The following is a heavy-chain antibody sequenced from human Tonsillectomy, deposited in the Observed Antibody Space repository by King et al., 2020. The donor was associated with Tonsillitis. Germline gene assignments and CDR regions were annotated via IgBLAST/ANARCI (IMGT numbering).Heavy chain of an antibody. V-gene: IGHV1-2*02. CDR3: ARDTIVDGESMSWFDF. D-gene: IGHD3-10*01. CDR2: MNPQNGLT. Sequence: QLVQSGTEVKRPGASVKVSCQSSGYTFSGCYIHWVRQAPGQGLEWMGWMNPQNGLTKYAQKFQDRVTMSRDTSVDTAYMELTRLTSDDTAVYYCARDTIVDGESMSWFDFWGQGTLVSVS. CDR1: GYTFSGCY. J-gene: IGHJ4*02.